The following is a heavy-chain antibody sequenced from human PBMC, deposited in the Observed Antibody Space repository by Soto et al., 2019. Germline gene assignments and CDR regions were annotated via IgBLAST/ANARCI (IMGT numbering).Heavy chain of an antibody. J-gene: IGHJ4*02. D-gene: IGHD2-8*01. CDR3: AKVVFMVAGPIDY. CDR2: IRVSGGST. V-gene: IGHV3-23*01. Sequence: PGGSLRLSCAASGFTFCSYAMIWVRQAPGKGLEWVSAIRVSGGSTYYADSVKGRFTISRDNSKNTLYLQMNSLRAEDTAVYYCAKVVFMVAGPIDYWGQGTLVTVSS. CDR1: GFTFCSYA.